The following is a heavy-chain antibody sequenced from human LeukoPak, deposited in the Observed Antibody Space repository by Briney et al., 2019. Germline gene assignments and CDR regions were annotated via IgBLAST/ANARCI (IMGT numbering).Heavy chain of an antibody. D-gene: IGHD1-26*01. CDR1: GDSISSYY. CDR3: ARGGPLLLRGHFDY. Sequence: SETLSLTSTVSGDSISSYYWSWIRQPPGKGLEWIGEINHSGSTNYNPSLKSRVTISVDTSKNQFSLKLSSVTAADTAVYYCARGGPLLLRGHFDYWGQGTLVTVSS. V-gene: IGHV4-34*01. J-gene: IGHJ4*02. CDR2: INHSGST.